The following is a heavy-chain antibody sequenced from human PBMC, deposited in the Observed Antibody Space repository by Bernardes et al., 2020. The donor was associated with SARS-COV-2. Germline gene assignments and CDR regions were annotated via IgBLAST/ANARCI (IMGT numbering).Heavy chain of an antibody. V-gene: IGHV4-4*07. J-gene: IGHJ6*02. Sequence: SETLSLTCTVSGGSISSNYWSWIRQPAAPGLGWMWLGCASWSSNYNPSLRSRVTMSVDTSKNQFSLKLSSVTAADTAVYYCARDKHYDSTPYRYGMDVWGQGTTVTVYS. D-gene: IGHD3-22*01. CDR1: GGSISSNY. CDR2: GCASWSS. CDR3: ARDKHYDSTPYRYGMDV.